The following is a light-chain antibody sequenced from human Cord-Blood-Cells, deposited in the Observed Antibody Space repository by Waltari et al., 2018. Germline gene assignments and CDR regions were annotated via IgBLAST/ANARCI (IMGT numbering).Light chain of an antibody. Sequence: NFMLTQPHSVSESPGKTVTISCTRSSGSIASNYVQWYQQRPGSSPTTVTYGDNQRPSGVPERFSGSIDSSSNSASLTISGLKTEDEADYYCQSYDSSNVVFGGGTKLTVL. V-gene: IGLV6-57*01. CDR1: SGSIASNY. CDR3: QSYDSSNVV. J-gene: IGLJ3*02. CDR2: GDN.